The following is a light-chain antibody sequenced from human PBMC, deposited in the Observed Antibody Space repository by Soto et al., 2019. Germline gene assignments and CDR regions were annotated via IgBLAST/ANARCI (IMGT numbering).Light chain of an antibody. CDR1: SSDVGAFNY. V-gene: IGLV2-8*01. CDR2: EVN. CDR3: SSFVDGTSYV. J-gene: IGLJ1*01. Sequence: QSALTQPPSVSGSPGQSVTISCTGTSSDVGAFNYVSWYQHHPGKVPKFLIYEVNKRPSGVPDRFSGSKSGNTASLTVSGLQPEYEAEYFCSSFVDGTSYVFGTGTKVTV.